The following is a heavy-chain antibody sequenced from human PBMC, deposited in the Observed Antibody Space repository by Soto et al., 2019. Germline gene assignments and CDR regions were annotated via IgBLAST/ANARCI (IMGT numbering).Heavy chain of an antibody. D-gene: IGHD1-26*01. V-gene: IGHV3-23*01. CDR1: GFSFTSYA. Sequence: EVRLLESGGGLVRPGGSLRLSCAASGFSFTSYALSWVRQAPGKGLEWVSTISGSDGKTYYADSVKGRFSISRDTSKTTLYLQMNSLRVEDTAVYYCARWSFLDYWGQGTRVTVS. J-gene: IGHJ4*02. CDR2: ISGSDGKT. CDR3: ARWSFLDY.